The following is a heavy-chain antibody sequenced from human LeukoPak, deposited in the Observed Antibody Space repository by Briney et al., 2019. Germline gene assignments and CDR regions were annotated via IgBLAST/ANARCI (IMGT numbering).Heavy chain of an antibody. CDR2: IKEDGSEI. J-gene: IGHJ4*02. CDR3: ARDRSALRY. V-gene: IGHV3-7*01. D-gene: IGHD1-26*01. Sequence: GGSLRLSRAASGITIDTYWMSWVRQAPGEGLEWVANIKEDGSEIYYVDSVEGRFTISRDNARNSLYLKMNSLRAEDTAIYYCARDRSALRYWGQGTLVTVSS. CDR1: GITIDTYW.